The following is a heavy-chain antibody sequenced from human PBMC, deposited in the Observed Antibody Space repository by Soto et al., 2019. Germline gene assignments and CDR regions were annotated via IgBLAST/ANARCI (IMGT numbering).Heavy chain of an antibody. Sequence: QVQLVQSGAEVKKPGASVKVSCKASGYTFITYGESWVRQAPGQGLDWLGWISTYNGNTRYAERLQGRVTMTTDTTTNTAYMELRNLRSDDTAVDYCARGPTDYYDNSANYFLDYWGQGTLVTVSS. D-gene: IGHD3-22*01. V-gene: IGHV1-18*01. CDR1: GYTFITYG. J-gene: IGHJ4*02. CDR2: ISTYNGNT. CDR3: ARGPTDYYDNSANYFLDY.